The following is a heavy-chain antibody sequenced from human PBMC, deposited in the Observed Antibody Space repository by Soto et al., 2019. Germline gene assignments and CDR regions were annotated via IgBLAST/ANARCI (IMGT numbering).Heavy chain of an antibody. CDR3: ARLPFLTANYYGMDV. V-gene: IGHV1-3*01. Sequence: ASVKVSCKASGYTFTSYAMHWVRQAPGQRLEWMGWINAGNGNTKYSQKFQGRVTITRDTSASTAYMELSSLRSEDTAVYYCARLPFLTANYYGMDVWGQGTTVTVSS. D-gene: IGHD3-9*01. CDR2: INAGNGNT. CDR1: GYTFTSYA. J-gene: IGHJ6*02.